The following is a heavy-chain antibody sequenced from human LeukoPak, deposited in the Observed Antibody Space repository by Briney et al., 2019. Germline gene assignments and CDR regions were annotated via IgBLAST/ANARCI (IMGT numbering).Heavy chain of an antibody. V-gene: IGHV3-30-3*01. CDR2: ISYGGSNK. CDR1: GFTFSSYA. J-gene: IGHJ4*02. D-gene: IGHD6-19*01. CDR3: AREPYSSGWYYFDY. Sequence: GGSLRLSCAASGFTFSSYAMHWVRQAPGKGLEWVAVISYGGSNKYYADSVKGRFTISRDNSKNTLYLQMNSLRAEDTAVYYCAREPYSSGWYYFDYWGQGTLVTVSS.